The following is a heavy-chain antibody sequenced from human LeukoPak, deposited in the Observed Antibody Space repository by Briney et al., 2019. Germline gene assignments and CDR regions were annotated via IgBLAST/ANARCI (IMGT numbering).Heavy chain of an antibody. D-gene: IGHD6-19*01. CDR2: ISGSGGST. CDR1: GFTFSSYA. Sequence: PGGSLRLSCAASGFTFSSYAMSWVRQAPGKGLEWVSAISGSGGSTYYADSVKGRFTISRDNSKNTLYLQMNSLRTEDTAVYYCAKRPFPSGWYAYYFDYWGQGTLVTVSS. CDR3: AKRPFPSGWYAYYFDY. J-gene: IGHJ4*02. V-gene: IGHV3-23*01.